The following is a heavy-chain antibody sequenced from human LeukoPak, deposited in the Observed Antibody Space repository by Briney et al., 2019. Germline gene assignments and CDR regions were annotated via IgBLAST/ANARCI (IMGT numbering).Heavy chain of an antibody. CDR3: ARDHLDIVPTIYSY. CDR1: GYTFTTYG. V-gene: IGHV1-18*01. Sequence: RASVTVSFKASGYTFTTYGITWVRQAPGQGLEWLGWMSTYNGNTNYAQKFQGRVTLTTDTSASIAYLELRSLRSDDTALYYCARDHLDIVPTIYSYWGQGTLVTVSS. D-gene: IGHD5-12*01. J-gene: IGHJ4*02. CDR2: MSTYNGNT.